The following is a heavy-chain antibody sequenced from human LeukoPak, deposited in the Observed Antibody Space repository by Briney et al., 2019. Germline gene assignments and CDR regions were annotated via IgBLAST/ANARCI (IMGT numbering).Heavy chain of an antibody. J-gene: IGHJ6*04. CDR3: AELGITMIGGV. V-gene: IGHV3-48*03. CDR2: ISSSGSTI. CDR1: GFTFSSYE. Sequence: GGSLRLSCAASGFTFSSYEMNWVRQAPGKGLEWVSYISSSGSTIYYADSVKGRFTISRDNAKNSLYLQMNSLRAEDTGVYYCAELGITMIGGVWGKGTTVTVSS. D-gene: IGHD3-10*02.